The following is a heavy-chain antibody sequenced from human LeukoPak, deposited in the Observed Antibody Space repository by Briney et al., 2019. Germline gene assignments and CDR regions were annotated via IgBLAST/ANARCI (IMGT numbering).Heavy chain of an antibody. CDR1: GMSFSGYY. CDR2: INHSGST. Sequence: SETLSLTCAVYGMSFSGYYWSWIRQPPGKGLEWIGEINHSGSTNYNPSLKSRVTISVDTSKNQFSLKLSSVTAADTAVYYCARGPRITMVRGVITTDDYWGQGTLVTVSS. D-gene: IGHD3-10*01. V-gene: IGHV4-34*01. J-gene: IGHJ4*02. CDR3: ARGPRITMVRGVITTDDY.